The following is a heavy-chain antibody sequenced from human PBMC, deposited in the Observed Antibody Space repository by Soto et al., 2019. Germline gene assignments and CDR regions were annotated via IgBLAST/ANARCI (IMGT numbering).Heavy chain of an antibody. D-gene: IGHD6-13*01. CDR1: GGSISTYY. CDR2: IYYSGST. V-gene: IGHV4-59*01. J-gene: IGHJ5*02. Sequence: QVQLQESGPGLVKPSETLSLTCTVSGGSISTYYWTWIRLPPGTGLEWIGYIYYSGSTSYNTSLNSRVSISLDRSGNQFSLKLNSVTAADTAVYYCARDFYSSNWTGRWFDRWGQGTLVTVSS. CDR3: ARDFYSSNWTGRWFDR.